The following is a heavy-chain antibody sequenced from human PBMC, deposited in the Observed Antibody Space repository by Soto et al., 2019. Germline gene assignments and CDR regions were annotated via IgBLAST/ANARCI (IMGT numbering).Heavy chain of an antibody. CDR3: AADVGYYDSTRPDAFDI. CDR1: GFTFTSSA. D-gene: IGHD3-22*01. J-gene: IGHJ3*02. CDR2: IVVGSGNT. Sequence: GASVKVSCKASGFTFTSSAVQWVRQARGQRLEWIGWIVVGSGNTNYAQKFQERVTITRDMSTSTAYMELSSLRSEDTAVYYCAADVGYYDSTRPDAFDIWGQGTMVPVSS. V-gene: IGHV1-58*01.